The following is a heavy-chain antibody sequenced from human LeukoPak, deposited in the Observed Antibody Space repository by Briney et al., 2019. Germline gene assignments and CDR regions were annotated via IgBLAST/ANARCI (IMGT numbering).Heavy chain of an antibody. CDR1: GFTFNSYV. Sequence: GGCLRLSCAASGFTFNSYVMSWVRQAPGKGLEWVSAIGGSGARTYYADSVRGQFTISRDNSKNTVYLQLNSLRGEDTAVYYCAKDLVSGDWYWRGFDSWGQGTLVTVSS. D-gene: IGHD6-19*01. CDR3: AKDLVSGDWYWRGFDS. V-gene: IGHV3-23*01. CDR2: IGGSGART. J-gene: IGHJ4*02.